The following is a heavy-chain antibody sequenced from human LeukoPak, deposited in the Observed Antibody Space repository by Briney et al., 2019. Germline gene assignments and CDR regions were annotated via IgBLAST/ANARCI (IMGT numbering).Heavy chain of an antibody. CDR1: GFRISSYW. CDR3: AKIGVSGSWFFDL. D-gene: IGHD1-1*01. Sequence: GGSLRLSCAASGFRISSYWMTWVRQAPGKGLEWVSSISANSFYTYYADSVKGRFTVSRDNSKNTLYLQMNNMAAEDTAVYLCAKIGVSGSWFFDLWGRGTLLSVSS. CDR2: ISANSFYT. V-gene: IGHV3-23*01. J-gene: IGHJ2*01.